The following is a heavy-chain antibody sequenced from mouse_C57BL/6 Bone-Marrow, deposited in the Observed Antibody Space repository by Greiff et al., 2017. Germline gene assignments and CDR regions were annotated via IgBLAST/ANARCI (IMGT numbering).Heavy chain of an antibody. J-gene: IGHJ4*01. CDR1: GYTFTDYE. CDR2: IDPETGGT. V-gene: IGHV1-15*01. CDR3: TPDGKTYYYAMDY. D-gene: IGHD2-1*01. Sequence: QVQLKESGAELVRPGASVTLSCKASGYTFTDYEMHWVKQTPVHGLEWIGAIDPETGGTAYNQKFKGKAILTADKSSSTAYMELRSLTSEDSAVYYCTPDGKTYYYAMDYWGQGTSVTVSS.